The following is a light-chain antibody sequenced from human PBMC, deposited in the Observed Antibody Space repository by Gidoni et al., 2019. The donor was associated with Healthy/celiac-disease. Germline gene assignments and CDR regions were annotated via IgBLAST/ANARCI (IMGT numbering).Light chain of an antibody. CDR1: QSISSW. Sequence: DIQMHQSPSTLSASVGDRVTITCRASQSISSWLAWYQQEPGKAPKLLIYKASSLESGVPSRFSGSGSGTEFTLTISSLQPDDFATYYCQQYNSYPWTFGQGTKVEIK. J-gene: IGKJ1*01. CDR3: QQYNSYPWT. V-gene: IGKV1-5*03. CDR2: KAS.